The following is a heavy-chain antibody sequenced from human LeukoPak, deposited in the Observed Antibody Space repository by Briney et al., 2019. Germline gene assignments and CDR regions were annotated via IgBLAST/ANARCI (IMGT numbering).Heavy chain of an antibody. V-gene: IGHV3-15*01. J-gene: IGHJ4*02. CDR2: IKSKTDGGTT. D-gene: IGHD3-3*01. CDR3: TRDRYYDFWSGSHRVDY. CDR1: GFTFSNAW. Sequence: GGSLRLSCAASGFTFSNAWMSWVRQAPGKGLEWVGRIKSKTDGGTTDYAAPVKGRFTISRDDSKNTLYLQMNSLKTEDTAVYYCTRDRYYDFWSGSHRVDYWGQGTLVTVSS.